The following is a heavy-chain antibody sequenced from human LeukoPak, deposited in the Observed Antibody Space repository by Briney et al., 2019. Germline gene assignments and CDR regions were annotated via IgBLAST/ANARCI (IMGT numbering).Heavy chain of an antibody. V-gene: IGHV3-21*01. CDR3: ARGTIAAAGNFDY. CDR1: GFTFSSYS. D-gene: IGHD6-13*01. Sequence: GGSLRLSCAASGFTFSSYSMNWVRQAPGKGREWVSSISSSSSYIYYADSVKGRFTISRDNAKNSLYLQMNSLRAEDTAVYYCARGTIAAAGNFDYWGQGTLVTVSS. J-gene: IGHJ4*02. CDR2: ISSSSSYI.